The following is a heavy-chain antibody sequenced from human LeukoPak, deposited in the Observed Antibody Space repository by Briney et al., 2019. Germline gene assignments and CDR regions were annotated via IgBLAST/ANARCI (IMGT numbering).Heavy chain of an antibody. CDR1: GFTFRNAW. CDR3: ARDIAYDSSGYYSPHFDY. V-gene: IGHV3-48*01. CDR2: ITSSSSTI. J-gene: IGHJ4*02. D-gene: IGHD3-22*01. Sequence: PGASLRLSCGGSGFTFRNAWMSWVRQAPGKGLEWVSYITSSSSTIYYADSVKGRFTISRDNSKNTLYLQMNGLRAEDTAVYYCARDIAYDSSGYYSPHFDYWGQGTLVTVSS.